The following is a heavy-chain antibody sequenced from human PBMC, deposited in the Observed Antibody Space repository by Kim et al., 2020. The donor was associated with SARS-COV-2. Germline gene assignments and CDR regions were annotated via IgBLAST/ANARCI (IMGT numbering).Heavy chain of an antibody. CDR3: ARDRVDY. Sequence: GNGNTKYSRKFQGRVTITRDTSARTAYMELSSLRSEDTAVYYCARDRVDYWGQGTLVTVSS. J-gene: IGHJ4*02. V-gene: IGHV1-3*01. CDR2: GNGNT.